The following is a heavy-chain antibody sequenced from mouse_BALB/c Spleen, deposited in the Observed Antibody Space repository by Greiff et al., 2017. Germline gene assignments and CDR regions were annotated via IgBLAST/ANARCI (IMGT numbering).Heavy chain of an antibody. CDR2: ISSGGSYT. V-gene: IGHV5-9-3*01. CDR3: ARQAGLDWDYFDY. CDR1: GFTFSSYA. J-gene: IGHJ2*01. D-gene: IGHD4-1*01. Sequence: EVKLVESGGGLVKPGGSLKLSCAASGFTFSSYAMSWVRQTPEKRLEWVATISSGGSYTYYPDSVKGRFTISRDNAKNTLYLQMSSLRSEDTAMYYCARQAGLDWDYFDYWGQGTTLTVSS.